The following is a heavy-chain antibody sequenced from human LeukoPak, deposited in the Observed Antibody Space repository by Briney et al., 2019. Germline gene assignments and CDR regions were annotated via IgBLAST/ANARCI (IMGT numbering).Heavy chain of an antibody. D-gene: IGHD2-15*01. J-gene: IGHJ4*02. CDR1: GFTFSSYE. CDR2: ISSSGSTI. V-gene: IGHV3-48*03. Sequence: GSLRLSCAASGFTFSSYEMNWVRQAPGKGLEWVSYISSSGSTIYYADSVKGRFTISRDNARNSLYLQMNSLRAEDTAVYYCARVRVSVLGVVVDYWGQGTLVTVSS. CDR3: ARVRVSVLGVVVDY.